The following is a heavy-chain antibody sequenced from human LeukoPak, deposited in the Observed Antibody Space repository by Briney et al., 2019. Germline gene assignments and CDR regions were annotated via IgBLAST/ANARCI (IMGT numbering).Heavy chain of an antibody. CDR2: ISDSGSTI. Sequence: PGGSLRLSCAASGFTFSSFEMNWVRQAPGKGLEWVSYISDSGSTIYYADSVEGRFTISRDNAKNSLYLQMNSLRDEDTAVYYCARVQLSRSDYWGQGTLVTVSS. D-gene: IGHD1-1*01. J-gene: IGHJ4*02. CDR3: ARVQLSRSDY. CDR1: GFTFSSFE. V-gene: IGHV3-48*03.